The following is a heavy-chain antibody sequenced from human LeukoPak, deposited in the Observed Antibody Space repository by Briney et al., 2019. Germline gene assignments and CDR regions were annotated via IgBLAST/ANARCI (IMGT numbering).Heavy chain of an antibody. J-gene: IGHJ4*02. CDR3: ARGQKHIVATTLPDY. V-gene: IGHV1-46*01. D-gene: IGHD5-12*01. CDR1: GYTFTSHY. CDR2: INPSGGST. Sequence: GASVKVSCKASGYTFTSHYMHWVRQAPGQGLEWMGIINPSGGSTTYAQKFQGRVTMTRDMSTSTVYMELSSLRSEDTAVYYCARGQKHIVATTLPDYWGQGTLVTVSS.